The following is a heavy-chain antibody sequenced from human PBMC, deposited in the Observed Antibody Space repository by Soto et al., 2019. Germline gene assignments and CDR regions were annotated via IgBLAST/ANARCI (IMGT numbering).Heavy chain of an antibody. CDR1: GFTFTSSA. J-gene: IGHJ3*02. Sequence: SVKVSCKASGFTFTSSAVQWVRQARGQRLEWIGWIVVGSGNTNYAQKFQERVTITRDMSTSTAYMELSSLRSEDTAVYYCARGASMVRGVILDAFDIWGQGTMVTVSS. D-gene: IGHD3-10*01. CDR3: ARGASMVRGVILDAFDI. CDR2: IVVGSGNT. V-gene: IGHV1-58*01.